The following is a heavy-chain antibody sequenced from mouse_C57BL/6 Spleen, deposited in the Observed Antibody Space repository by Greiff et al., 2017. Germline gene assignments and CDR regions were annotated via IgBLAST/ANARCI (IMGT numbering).Heavy chain of an antibody. CDR1: GYTFTSYW. Sequence: QVQLQQPGAELVRPGSSVKLSCKASGYTFTSYWMHWVKQRPIQGLEWIGNIDPSDSETHYNHKFKDKATLTVDQSSSTAYMRLSSLTSQDSAVYYCARGGGNYWDFDVWGTGTTVTVSS. D-gene: IGHD2-1*01. V-gene: IGHV1-52*01. J-gene: IGHJ1*03. CDR3: ARGGGNYWDFDV. CDR2: IDPSDSET.